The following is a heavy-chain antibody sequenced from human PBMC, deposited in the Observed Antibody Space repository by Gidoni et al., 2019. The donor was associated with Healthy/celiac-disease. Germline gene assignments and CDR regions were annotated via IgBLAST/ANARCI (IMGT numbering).Heavy chain of an antibody. Sequence: QVQLVQSGAEVKKPGSSVKVSCKASGGTFSSYALRWVRQAPGQGLEWMGGIIPIFGTANYAQKFQGRVTITADESTSTAYMELSSLRSEDTAVYYCAREGDIVVVPAAMNYYYYGMDVWGQGTTVTVSS. CDR2: IIPIFGTA. J-gene: IGHJ6*02. D-gene: IGHD2-2*01. CDR1: GGTFSSYA. CDR3: AREGDIVVVPAAMNYYYYGMDV. V-gene: IGHV1-69*01.